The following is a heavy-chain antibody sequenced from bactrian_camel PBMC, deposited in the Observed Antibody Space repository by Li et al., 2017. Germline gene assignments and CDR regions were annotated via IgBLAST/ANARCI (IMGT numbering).Heavy chain of an antibody. Sequence: HVQLVESGGGSVQAGGSLRLSCAGSGNTVSSYSMGWSRQAPGKKREGVAVIYSGGADYYSDSVKGRFTISQDNSKRTAFLQMDNLRPNDTAIYYCTTDEQVCVAVVVGVDLPDGGVWGRGTQVTVS. CDR3: TTDEQVCVAVVVGVDLPDGGV. V-gene: IGHV3S53*01. D-gene: IGHD2*01. J-gene: IGHJ4*01. CDR1: GNTVSSYS. CDR2: IYSGGAD.